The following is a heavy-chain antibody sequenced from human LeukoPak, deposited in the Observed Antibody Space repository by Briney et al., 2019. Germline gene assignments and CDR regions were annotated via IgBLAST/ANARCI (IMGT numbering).Heavy chain of an antibody. CDR2: ISAYNGNT. CDR3: ARVRFLEWFGWFDP. Sequence: ASVKVSCKASGYTFTSYGISWVRQAPGQGLEWMGWISAYNGNTNYAQKLQGRVTMTTDTSTSTAYMELRSLRSDDTAVYYCARVRFLEWFGWFDPWGQGTLVTVSS. J-gene: IGHJ5*02. V-gene: IGHV1-18*01. CDR1: GYTFTSYG. D-gene: IGHD3-3*01.